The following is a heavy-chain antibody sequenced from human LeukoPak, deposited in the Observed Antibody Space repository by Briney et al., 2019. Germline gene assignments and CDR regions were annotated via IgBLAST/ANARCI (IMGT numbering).Heavy chain of an antibody. CDR1: GGSISSGSYY. CDR3: ARGSFGYDSSGYWDDY. J-gene: IGHJ4*02. V-gene: IGHV4-61*01. CDR2: IYYSGST. Sequence: SETLSLTCTVSGGSISSGSYYWSWIRQPPGKGLEWIGYIYYSGSTNYNPSLKSRVTISVDTSKNQFSLKLSSVTAADTAVYYCARGSFGYDSSGYWDDYWGQGTLVTVSS. D-gene: IGHD3-22*01.